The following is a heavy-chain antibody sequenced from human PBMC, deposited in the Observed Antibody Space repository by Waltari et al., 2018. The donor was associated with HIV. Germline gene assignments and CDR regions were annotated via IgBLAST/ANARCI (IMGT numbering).Heavy chain of an antibody. CDR2: LWPDGNTR. Sequence: QVHLVESGGTVVQPGKSLRLSCVTDGFTPTDYAMRWFRQTPGAGLQWVAILWPDGNTRFYAPFVRGRFSISRDNTKKTVFLQMRALRADDTGVYFCARQGNTGTYFGGHRWGPGT. J-gene: IGHJ4*02. D-gene: IGHD3-10*01. CDR1: GFTPTDYA. CDR3: ARQGNTGTYFGGHR. V-gene: IGHV3-33*01.